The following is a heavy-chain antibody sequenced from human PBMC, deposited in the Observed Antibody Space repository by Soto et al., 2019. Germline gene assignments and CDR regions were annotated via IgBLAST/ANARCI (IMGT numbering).Heavy chain of an antibody. J-gene: IGHJ6*02. CDR3: ATQGLPNYYYTGMDV. D-gene: IGHD5-18*01. V-gene: IGHV1-69*12. Sequence: QVQLVQSGAEVKKPGSSVKVSCKDSGGTFSSYAISWVRQAPGQGLEWMGGIIPIFGTANYAQKFQGRVTITASESTRPAYMGVSSLRSEDTAVYYCATQGLPNYYYTGMDVWGQGTTVTVSS. CDR2: IIPIFGTA. CDR1: GGTFSSYA.